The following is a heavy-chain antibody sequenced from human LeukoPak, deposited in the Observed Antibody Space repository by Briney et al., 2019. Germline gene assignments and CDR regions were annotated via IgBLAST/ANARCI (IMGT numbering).Heavy chain of an antibody. CDR1: GGTFSSYA. J-gene: IGHJ4*02. V-gene: IGHV1-18*01. CDR3: ARDHCSSTSCYTRADY. Sequence: ASVKVSCKASGGTFSSYAISWARQAPGQGLEWMGWISAYNGNTNYAQKLQGRVTMTTDTSTSTAYMELRSLRSDDTAVYYCARDHCSSTSCYTRADYWGQGTLVTVSS. D-gene: IGHD2-2*02. CDR2: ISAYNGNT.